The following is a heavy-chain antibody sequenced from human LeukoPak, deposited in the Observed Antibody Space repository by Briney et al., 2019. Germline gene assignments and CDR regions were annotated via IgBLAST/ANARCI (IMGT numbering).Heavy chain of an antibody. D-gene: IGHD1-1*01. CDR3: GRDRHWNQGNFDY. CDR2: INPSTGGT. CDR1: GYTFTSYY. V-gene: IGHV1-46*01. J-gene: IGHJ4*02. Sequence: GASVKVSCKPSGYTFTSYYMHWVRQAPGQGLEWMGIINPSTGGTTYAQKFQGRVTMTRDTSTSTVYMELSSLTSEDTAVYYCGRDRHWNQGNFDYWGQGTLVTVSS.